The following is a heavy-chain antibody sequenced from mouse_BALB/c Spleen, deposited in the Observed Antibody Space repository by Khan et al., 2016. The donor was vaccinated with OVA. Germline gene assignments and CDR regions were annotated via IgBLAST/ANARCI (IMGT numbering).Heavy chain of an antibody. J-gene: IGHJ3*01. CDR1: GFTFSAYG. Sequence: EVELVESGGDLVRPGGSLKLSCAASGFTFSAYGMSWVRQSPDKRLEWVATINSDGYYIYYPDSLKGRFIIFRDNAKNTLYLQMRSLKSEDTAMYYCASRLSGSFAYWGQGTLVTVSA. CDR2: INSDGYYI. V-gene: IGHV5-6*01. D-gene: IGHD1-3*01. CDR3: ASRLSGSFAY.